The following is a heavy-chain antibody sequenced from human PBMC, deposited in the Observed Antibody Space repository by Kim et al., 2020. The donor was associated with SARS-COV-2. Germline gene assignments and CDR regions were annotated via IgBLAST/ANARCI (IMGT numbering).Heavy chain of an antibody. CDR3: ARCTGIRATSCNWFDP. J-gene: IGHJ5*02. CDR1: GGTFSSYA. V-gene: IGHV1-69*13. Sequence: SVKVSCKASGGTFSSYAISWVRQAPGQGLEWMGGIIPIFGTANYAQKFQGRVTITADESTSTAYMELSSLRSEDTAVYYCARCTGIRATSCNWFDPWGQGTLVTVSS. CDR2: IIPIFGTA. D-gene: IGHD2-8*02.